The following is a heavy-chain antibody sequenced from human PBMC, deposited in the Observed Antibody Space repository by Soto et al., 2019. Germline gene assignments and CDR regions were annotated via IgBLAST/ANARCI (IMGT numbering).Heavy chain of an antibody. V-gene: IGHV4-31*03. CDR3: ARGESMVSSVFDY. CDR1: GGPFSSGFYY. Sequence: PSETISLTCTVSGGPFSSGFYYWSWIRQEPGKGLEWIGYIYYNGDPSYNLSLKSRVTISADTSKTQFSLKLSSVTAADTAVYYCARGESMVSSVFDYWGQGMLVTVSS. CDR2: IYYNGDP. D-gene: IGHD3-10*01. J-gene: IGHJ4*02.